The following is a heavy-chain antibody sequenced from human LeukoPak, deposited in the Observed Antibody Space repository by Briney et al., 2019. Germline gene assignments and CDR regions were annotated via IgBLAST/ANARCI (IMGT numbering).Heavy chain of an antibody. J-gene: IGHJ4*02. CDR1: GYSINSGYY. D-gene: IGHD6-6*01. CDR2: IYHSGST. Sequence: SEALSLTCTVSGYSINSGYYWGWIRQPPGKGLEWIGSIYHSGSTYYNPSLKSRVTISVDTSKNQFSLKLSSVTAADTAVYYCARVGSSFYWGQGTLVTVSS. V-gene: IGHV4-38-2*02. CDR3: ARVGSSFY.